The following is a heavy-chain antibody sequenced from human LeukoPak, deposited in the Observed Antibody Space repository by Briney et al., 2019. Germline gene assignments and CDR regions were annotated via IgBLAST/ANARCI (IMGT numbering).Heavy chain of an antibody. Sequence: PGGSLRLSCAASGFTFDDYAMHWVRQAPGKGLEWVSGISWNSGSIGYADSVKGRFTISRDNAKNSLYLQMNSLRAEDTALYYCAKHFLSNSSYYYYSGMDVWGQGTTVTVSS. CDR2: ISWNSGSI. J-gene: IGHJ6*02. CDR1: GFTFDDYA. CDR3: AKHFLSNSSYYYYSGMDV. D-gene: IGHD3-3*01. V-gene: IGHV3-9*01.